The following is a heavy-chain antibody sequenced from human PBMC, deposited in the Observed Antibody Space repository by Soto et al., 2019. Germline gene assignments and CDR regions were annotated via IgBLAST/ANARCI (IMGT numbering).Heavy chain of an antibody. CDR1: GCTFSDYY. Sequence: GSSVKVSCMASGCTFSDYYIHWVRQAPGQGLEWMGWINPNTNTDVINYAERFQGRVTMTSDTSVTTAYMELSGLKSDDTAVYYCARGPRKQLWVGYFDYWGQGTLVTVSS. D-gene: IGHD5-18*01. CDR2: INPNTNTDVI. J-gene: IGHJ4*02. V-gene: IGHV1-2*02. CDR3: ARGPRKQLWVGYFDY.